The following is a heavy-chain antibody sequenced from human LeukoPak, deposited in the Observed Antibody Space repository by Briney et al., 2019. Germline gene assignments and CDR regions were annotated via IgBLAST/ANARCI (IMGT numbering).Heavy chain of an antibody. CDR1: GFTFSSYE. J-gene: IGHJ3*02. V-gene: IGHV3-48*03. CDR2: ISGSGRTI. CDR3: ARGPWFGLQQLVLAFDI. D-gene: IGHD6-13*01. Sequence: GGSLRLSCAASGFTFSSYEMNWVRQAPGKGLEWISYISGSGRTIYYADSVKGRFTISRDNAKNSLYLQMNSLRAEDTAVYYCARGPWFGLQQLVLAFDIWGQGTMVTVSS.